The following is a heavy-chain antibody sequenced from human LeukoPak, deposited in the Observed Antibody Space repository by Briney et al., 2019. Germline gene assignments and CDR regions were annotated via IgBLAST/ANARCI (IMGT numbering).Heavy chain of an antibody. Sequence: GGSQRLFCAASGLTVSSSYVSWARQAPGRGREWVSGISGSGGTTYYADSAKGRFTISTDNSKNTLSLHMNSLRAEDTAVYYCANENRWKWGQGTLVTVSS. J-gene: IGHJ4*02. CDR1: GLTVSSSY. V-gene: IGHV3-23*01. CDR3: ANENRWK. D-gene: IGHD1-1*01. CDR2: ISGSGGTT.